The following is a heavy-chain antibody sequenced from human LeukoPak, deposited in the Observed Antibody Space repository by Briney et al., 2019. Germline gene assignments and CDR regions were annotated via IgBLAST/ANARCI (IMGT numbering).Heavy chain of an antibody. CDR1: GFTFSSYV. J-gene: IGHJ4*02. CDR2: IYSGGST. V-gene: IGHV3-53*01. D-gene: IGHD2-21*01. CDR3: ARLHSGFYFDY. Sequence: PGGSLRLSCAASGFTFSSYVMSWVRQAPGKGLEWVSVIYSGGSTYYADSVKGRFTISRDNSKNTLYLQMNSLRAEDTAVYYCARLHSGFYFDYWGQGTLVTVSS.